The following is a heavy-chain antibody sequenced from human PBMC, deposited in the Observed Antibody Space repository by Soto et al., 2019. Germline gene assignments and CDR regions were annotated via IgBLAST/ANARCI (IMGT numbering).Heavy chain of an antibody. CDR1: GASIPSGGYS. Sequence: LSLTCTVSGASIPSGGYSWSWIRQTPGKGLECIGYINHPYTTFYKASFESRLTLSIDSAKNQLSLKLNSMSAAYRCVYFFASGGSSDSFDYWGQGILVTVSS. CDR3: ASGGSSDSFDY. D-gene: IGHD3-10*01. V-gene: IGHV4-30-2*01. J-gene: IGHJ4*02. CDR2: INHPYTT.